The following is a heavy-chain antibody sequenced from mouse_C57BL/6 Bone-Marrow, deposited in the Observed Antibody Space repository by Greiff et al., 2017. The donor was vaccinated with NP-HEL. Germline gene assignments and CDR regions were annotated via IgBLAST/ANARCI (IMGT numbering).Heavy chain of an antibody. CDR3: TRITTGVPYFDY. CDR2: ISSGGDYI. Sequence: DVMLVESGEGLVKPGGSLKLSCAASGFTFSSYAMSWVRQTPEKRLEWVAYISSGGDYIYYADTVKGRFTISRDNARNTLYLQMSSLKSEDTAMYYCTRITTGVPYFDYWGQGTTLTVSA. J-gene: IGHJ2*01. CDR1: GFTFSSYA. D-gene: IGHD1-1*01. V-gene: IGHV5-9-1*02.